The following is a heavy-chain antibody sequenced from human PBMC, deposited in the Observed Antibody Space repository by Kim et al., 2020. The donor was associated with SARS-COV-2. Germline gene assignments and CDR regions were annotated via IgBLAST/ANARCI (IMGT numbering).Heavy chain of an antibody. J-gene: IGHJ4*02. V-gene: IGHV3-13*01. D-gene: IGHD6-13*01. Sequence: GGSLRLSCVGSGVTFSTYPLHWVRQASGKGLEWVSAIGSGGATYYADSVKGRFTISRNNDKTSVYLQMNSLRVDDTAVYYCARRQLGFDSWGQGALVTVSS. CDR2: IGSGGAT. CDR1: GVTFSTYP. CDR3: ARRQLGFDS.